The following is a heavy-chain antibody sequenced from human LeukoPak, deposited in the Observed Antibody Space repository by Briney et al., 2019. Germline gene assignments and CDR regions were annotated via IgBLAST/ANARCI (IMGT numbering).Heavy chain of an antibody. J-gene: IGHJ5*02. Sequence: GASVKVSCKASGGTFSSYAISWVRQAPGQGLEWMGRIIPILGIANYAQKFQGRVTITADKSTSTAYMELSSLRSEDTAVYYCAREGYCSSTSCYRAVWFDPWGQGTLVTVSS. V-gene: IGHV1-69*04. CDR1: GGTFSSYA. D-gene: IGHD2-2*02. CDR3: AREGYCSSTSCYRAVWFDP. CDR2: IIPILGIA.